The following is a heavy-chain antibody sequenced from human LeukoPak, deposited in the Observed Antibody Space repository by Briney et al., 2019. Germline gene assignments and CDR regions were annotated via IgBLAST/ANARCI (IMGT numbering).Heavy chain of an antibody. Sequence: ASVKVSGKASGYTFTGYYMHWVRQAPGQGLEWMGWINPNSGGTNYAQKFQGRVTMTRDTSISTAYMELSRLRSDDTAVYYCARALYYGSGSYSHYWGQGTLVTVSS. V-gene: IGHV1-2*02. J-gene: IGHJ4*02. D-gene: IGHD3-10*01. CDR2: INPNSGGT. CDR3: ARALYYGSGSYSHY. CDR1: GYTFTGYY.